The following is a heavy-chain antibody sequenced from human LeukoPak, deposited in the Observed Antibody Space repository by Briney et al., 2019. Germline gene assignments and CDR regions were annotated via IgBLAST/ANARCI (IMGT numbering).Heavy chain of an antibody. CDR3: AMGLSAAILGGFDY. J-gene: IGHJ4*02. D-gene: IGHD2-2*01. CDR1: GFSFNDYS. V-gene: IGHV3-11*01. Sequence: GGSLRLSCAASGFSFNDYSISWIRQAPGKGLEWLSYITSSGTTTYYVDSMMGRFTISRDNAKNSLYLQMNSLRAEDTAVYYCAMGLSAAILGGFDYWGQGTLVTVSS. CDR2: ITSSGTTT.